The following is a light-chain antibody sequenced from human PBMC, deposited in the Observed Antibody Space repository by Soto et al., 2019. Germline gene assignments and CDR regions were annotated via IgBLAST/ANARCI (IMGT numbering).Light chain of an antibody. CDR1: SSNIGSNT. CDR3: AAWDDSLNGPLYV. J-gene: IGLJ1*01. V-gene: IGLV1-44*01. CDR2: SNN. Sequence: QSVLTQPPSASGTPGQRVTISCSGSSSNIGSNTVNWYQQLPGTAPKLLIYSNNQRPSGVPDRFSGSKSGTSASLAISGLQSEDEADYYCAAWDDSLNGPLYVFGTGNKVTVL.